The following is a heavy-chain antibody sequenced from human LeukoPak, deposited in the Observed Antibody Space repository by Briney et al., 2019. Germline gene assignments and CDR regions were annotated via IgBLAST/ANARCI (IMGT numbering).Heavy chain of an antibody. CDR2: INHSGST. CDR3: ARGTMTTVTYYFDY. Sequence: SETPSLTCAVYGGSFSGYYWSWIRQPPGKGLEWIGEINHSGSTNYNPSLKSRVTISVDTSKNQFSLKLSSATAADTAVYYCARGTMTTVTYYFDYWGQGTLVTVSS. J-gene: IGHJ4*02. CDR1: GGSFSGYY. D-gene: IGHD4-17*01. V-gene: IGHV4-34*01.